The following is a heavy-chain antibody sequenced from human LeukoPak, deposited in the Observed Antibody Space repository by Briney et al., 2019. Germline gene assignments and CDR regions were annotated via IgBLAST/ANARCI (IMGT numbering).Heavy chain of an antibody. CDR1: GFTFRNFY. Sequence: GGSLRLSCEASGFTFRNFYMHWVRQAPGEGLVWVARINSVQSETNYADSVKGRFTISRDNAKNTLYLQMNSLRAEDTAVYYCVRVTENWGQGTLVTVSS. V-gene: IGHV3-74*01. J-gene: IGHJ4*02. CDR2: INSVQSET. CDR3: VRVTEN.